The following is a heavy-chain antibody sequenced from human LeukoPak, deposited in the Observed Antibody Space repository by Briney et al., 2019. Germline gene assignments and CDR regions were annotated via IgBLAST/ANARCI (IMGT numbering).Heavy chain of an antibody. CDR3: ARQGSYDNSGYSFDY. CDR1: GYSLINHW. V-gene: IGHV5-51*01. D-gene: IGHD3-22*01. CDR2: IYPGNADA. Sequence: GESLKISCKSSGYSLINHWIGWVRQMPGKGLDWMGIIYPGNADATYSPSFQGQVTISADKSTTTVYLQWSSLKASDTAMYYCARQGSYDNSGYSFDYWGQGTLVTVSS. J-gene: IGHJ4*02.